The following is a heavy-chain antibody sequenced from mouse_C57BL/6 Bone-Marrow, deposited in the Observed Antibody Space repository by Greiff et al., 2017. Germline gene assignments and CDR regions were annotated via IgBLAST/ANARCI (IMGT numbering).Heavy chain of an antibody. CDR2: IWWDDDT. V-gene: IGHV8-8*01. Sequence: QVQLKQSGPGLLQPSQTLSLTCYFSGFSLSTFGMGVGWIRQPSGKGLEWLAHIWWDDDTSYNPALKSRLTISKDTSKNQLFLKIANVCTAVTATDYCARVGNCYAMDFWGQGTSVTVAS. J-gene: IGHJ4*01. CDR1: GFSLSTFGMG. CDR3: ARVGNCYAMDF. D-gene: IGHD2-1*01.